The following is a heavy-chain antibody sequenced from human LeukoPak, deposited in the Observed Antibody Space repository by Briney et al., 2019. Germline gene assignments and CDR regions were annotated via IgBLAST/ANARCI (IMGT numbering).Heavy chain of an antibody. Sequence: ASVKVSCKASGYTFTSYDINWVRQATGQGLEWMGWMNPSSGNTGYAQKFQGRVTMTRNTSISTAYMELSSLRSEDTAVYYCARGLEYYGSGSTRYYYYGMDVWGQGTTVTVS. CDR2: MNPSSGNT. D-gene: IGHD3-10*01. J-gene: IGHJ6*02. CDR1: GYTFTSYD. CDR3: ARGLEYYGSGSTRYYYYGMDV. V-gene: IGHV1-8*01.